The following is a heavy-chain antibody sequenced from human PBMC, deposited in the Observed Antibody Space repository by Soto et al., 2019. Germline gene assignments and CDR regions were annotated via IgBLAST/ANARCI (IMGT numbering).Heavy chain of an antibody. CDR3: ARQVVEMATITNLDY. Sequence: SETLSLTCTVSGGSISSSSYYWGWIRQPPGKGLEWIGSIYYSGSTYYNPSLKSRVTISVDTSKNQFSLKLSSVTAADTAVYYCARQVVEMATITNLDYWGQGTLVTVSS. CDR2: IYYSGST. J-gene: IGHJ4*02. V-gene: IGHV4-39*01. D-gene: IGHD5-12*01. CDR1: GGSISSSSYY.